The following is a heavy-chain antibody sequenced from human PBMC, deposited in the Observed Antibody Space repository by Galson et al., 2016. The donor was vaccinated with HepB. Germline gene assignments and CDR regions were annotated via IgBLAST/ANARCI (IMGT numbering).Heavy chain of an antibody. CDR2: IAYDGSNK. Sequence: SMRLSCAASGFTFSSNGMHWVRQAPGKGLEWVAFIAYDGSNKYYPDSVKGRVTISRDNSKNTLYLQINSLRAEDTAVYYCEREISWIQLHYGMDVWGQGTTVTVSS. CDR1: GFTFSSNG. J-gene: IGHJ6*02. CDR3: EREISWIQLHYGMDV. D-gene: IGHD5-12*01. V-gene: IGHV3-30*19.